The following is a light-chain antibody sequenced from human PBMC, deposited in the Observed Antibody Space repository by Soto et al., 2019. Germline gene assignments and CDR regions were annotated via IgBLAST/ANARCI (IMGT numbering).Light chain of an antibody. CDR2: AAS. V-gene: IGKV1-39*01. Sequence: DIQMTQSPSSLSASVGDRVTITCRASQSIRTHLNWYQQKAGKAPKLLINAASSLQSGVPSRFSGSGSGTDFTLTISSLRPEDFATYYCQQTSSAIHTFGQGTKLEI. CDR1: QSIRTH. J-gene: IGKJ2*01. CDR3: QQTSSAIHT.